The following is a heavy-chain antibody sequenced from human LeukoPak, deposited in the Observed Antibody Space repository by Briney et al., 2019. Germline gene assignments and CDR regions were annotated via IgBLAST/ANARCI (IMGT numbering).Heavy chain of an antibody. CDR1: GGSISSYY. D-gene: IGHD3-22*01. V-gene: IGHV4-4*07. J-gene: IGHJ4*02. CDR2: IYTSGST. Sequence: PSETLSLTCTVSGGSISSYYWSWIRQPAGKGLQGIGRIYTSGSTNYNPSLKSRVTMSVDTSKNQLSLKLSSVTAADTAVYYCARDLNYYDSSGSLEYYFDYWGQGTLVTVSS. CDR3: ARDLNYYDSSGSLEYYFDY.